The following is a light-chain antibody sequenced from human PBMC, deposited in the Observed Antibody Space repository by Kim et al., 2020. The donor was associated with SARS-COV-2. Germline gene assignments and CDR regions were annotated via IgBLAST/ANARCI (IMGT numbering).Light chain of an antibody. CDR2: DAS. CDR1: QDISNY. Sequence: DIQMTQSPSSLSASVGDRVTITCQASQDISNYLNWYQQKPGKAPKLLIYDASTLETGVPSRFSGSGSGTDFTLTISSLQPEDIATYYCQHYANLPLTFGGGTKMDIK. CDR3: QHYANLPLT. V-gene: IGKV1-33*01. J-gene: IGKJ4*01.